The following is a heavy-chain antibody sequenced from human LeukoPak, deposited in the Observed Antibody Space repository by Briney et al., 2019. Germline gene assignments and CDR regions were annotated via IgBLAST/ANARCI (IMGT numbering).Heavy chain of an antibody. CDR1: GGSISSNSYY. V-gene: IGHV4-39*07. Sequence: SETLSLTCTVSGGSISSNSYYWGWIRQPPGKGLEWIGSIYYSGSTYYNPSLKSRVTISVDTSKNQFSLKLSSVTAADTAVYYCAGGSGYEYYFDYWGQGTLVTVSS. J-gene: IGHJ4*02. CDR3: AGGSGYEYYFDY. CDR2: IYYSGST. D-gene: IGHD5-12*01.